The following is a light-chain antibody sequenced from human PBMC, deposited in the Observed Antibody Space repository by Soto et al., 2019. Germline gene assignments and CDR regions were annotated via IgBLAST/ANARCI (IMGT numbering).Light chain of an antibody. V-gene: IGLV3-21*04. CDR1: NIGSKR. CDR3: QVWDITTDHYV. J-gene: IGLJ1*01. CDR2: YDS. Sequence: SYELTQPPSVSVAPEKTARLTCGGDNIGSKRVHWYRQKPGQAPVLVIYYDSDRPSGIPERFSGSNSGNTATLTINRVEAGYEADYYCQVWDITTDHYVFGTGTKLTVL.